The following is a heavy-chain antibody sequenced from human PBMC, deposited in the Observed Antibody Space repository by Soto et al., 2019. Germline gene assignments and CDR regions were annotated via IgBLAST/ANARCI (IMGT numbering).Heavy chain of an antibody. CDR1: GYTFTSYG. Sequence: RASVKVSCKASGYTFTSYGISWVRQAPGQGLEWMGWINAGNGNTKYSQKFQGRVTITRDTSASTAYMELSSLRSEDTAVYYCAREGRNYYYYGMDVWGQGTTVTVSS. CDR2: INAGNGNT. J-gene: IGHJ6*02. CDR3: AREGRNYYYYGMDV. V-gene: IGHV1-3*01.